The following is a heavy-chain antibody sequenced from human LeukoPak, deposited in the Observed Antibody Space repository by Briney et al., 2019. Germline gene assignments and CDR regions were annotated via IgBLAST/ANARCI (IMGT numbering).Heavy chain of an antibody. CDR2: IYFGGST. Sequence: SQTLSLTCTVSGGSISSGGYHWNWIRQHPGKGLEWIGYIYFGGSTSYNPSLKSRVSISVDTSNNQISLNLSSVTAADTAVYFCARGKQWLGTDYWGQGTLVTVSS. CDR3: ARGKQWLGTDY. CDR1: GGSISSGGYH. V-gene: IGHV4-31*03. J-gene: IGHJ4*02. D-gene: IGHD6-19*01.